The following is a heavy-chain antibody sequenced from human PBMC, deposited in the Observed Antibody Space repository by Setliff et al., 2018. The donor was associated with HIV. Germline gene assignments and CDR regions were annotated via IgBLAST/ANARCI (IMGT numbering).Heavy chain of an antibody. V-gene: IGHV4-34*01. J-gene: IGHJ3*02. CDR3: AIESVGRVFDI. CDR1: GGSFSGYY. Sequence: PSETLSLTCAVYGGSFSGYYWSWIRQPPGKGLEWVGEIDHGGSTSYNPSLKSRVTISVDTSKNQFSLKLSSVTAADTAVYYCAIESVGRVFDIWGQGTMVTVS. CDR2: IDHGGST.